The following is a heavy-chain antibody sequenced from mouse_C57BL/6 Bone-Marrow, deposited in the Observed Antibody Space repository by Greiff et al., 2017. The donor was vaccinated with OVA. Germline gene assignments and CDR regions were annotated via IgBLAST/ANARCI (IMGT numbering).Heavy chain of an antibody. J-gene: IGHJ1*03. CDR2: ISSGSSTI. CDR1: GFTFSDYG. Sequence: EVKLVESGGGLVKPGGSLKLSCAASGFTFSDYGMHWVRQAPEKGLEWVAYISSGSSTIYYADTVKGRFTISRDNAKNTLFLQMTSLRSEDTAMYYCARPYYYGSSYYFDVWGTGTTVTVSS. V-gene: IGHV5-17*01. D-gene: IGHD1-1*01. CDR3: ARPYYYGSSYYFDV.